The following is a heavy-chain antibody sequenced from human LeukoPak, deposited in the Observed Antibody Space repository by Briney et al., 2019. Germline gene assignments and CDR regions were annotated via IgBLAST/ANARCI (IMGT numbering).Heavy chain of an antibody. Sequence: ASVKVCCTASGYTFTSYDINWGRQATGQGRGWRGWMNAKSGNTGYAKNLQGRVTMTRITSLSTAYMELSSLRSEDTAVYYCARGRGMVRGVRGNWFDPWRQGTLVTVSS. J-gene: IGHJ5*02. CDR1: GYTFTSYD. V-gene: IGHV1-8*01. D-gene: IGHD3-10*01. CDR3: ARGRGMVRGVRGNWFDP. CDR2: MNAKSGNT.